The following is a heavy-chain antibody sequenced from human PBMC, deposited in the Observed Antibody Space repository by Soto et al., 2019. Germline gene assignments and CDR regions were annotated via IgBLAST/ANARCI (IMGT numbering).Heavy chain of an antibody. CDR1: GGTFTNFA. CDR2: IIPVFGKA. V-gene: IGHV1-69*01. D-gene: IGHD4-17*01. J-gene: IGHJ5*02. Sequence: QVQLVQSGAEVKKPGSSVKVSCKASGGTFTNFAISWVRQAPGQGLEWMGGIIPVFGKAKYAQRFQGRVKFTADESTSTAYMEVNSLTPDDTAVYYCARGSPNTVTTWFDPWGQGTLVTVSS. CDR3: ARGSPNTVTTWFDP.